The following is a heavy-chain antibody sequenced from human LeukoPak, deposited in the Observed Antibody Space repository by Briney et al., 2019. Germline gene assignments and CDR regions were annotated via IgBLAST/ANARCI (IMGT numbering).Heavy chain of an antibody. V-gene: IGHV4-30-4*01. J-gene: IGHJ3*02. CDR2: IYYSGST. CDR1: GGSISSGDYY. Sequence: PSQTLSLTCTVSGGSISSGDYYWSWIRQPPGKGLEWIGYIYYSGSTNYNPSLKSRVTISVDTSKNQFSLKLSSVTAADTAVYYCARHSIRDTVTWAFDIWGQGTMVTVSS. CDR3: ARHSIRDTVTWAFDI. D-gene: IGHD4-17*01.